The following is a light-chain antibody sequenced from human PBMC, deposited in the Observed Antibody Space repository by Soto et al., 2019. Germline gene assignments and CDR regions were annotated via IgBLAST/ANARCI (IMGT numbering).Light chain of an antibody. CDR1: SSDIGAYNY. J-gene: IGLJ2*01. CDR2: EVN. V-gene: IGLV2-8*01. Sequence: QSALTQPPSASGSPGQSVTISCTGTSSDIGAYNYVSWYQQHPGKAPKLMIYEVNKRPSGVPDRFSGSKSGNTASLTVSGLHADDEADYYCISFAFSIQVVIGGGTKLTVL. CDR3: ISFAFSIQVV.